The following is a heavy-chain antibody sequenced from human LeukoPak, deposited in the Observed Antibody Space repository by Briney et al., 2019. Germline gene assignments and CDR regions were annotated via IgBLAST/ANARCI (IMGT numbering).Heavy chain of an antibody. Sequence: ASETLSLTCTVSGYSISSGYYWGWIRQPPGKGLEWIGSIYHSGSTYYNPSLKSRVTISVDTSKNQFSLKLSSVTAADTAVYYCAREDTAMANFDYWGQGTLVTVSS. CDR1: GYSISSGYY. D-gene: IGHD5-18*01. J-gene: IGHJ4*02. V-gene: IGHV4-38-2*02. CDR2: IYHSGST. CDR3: AREDTAMANFDY.